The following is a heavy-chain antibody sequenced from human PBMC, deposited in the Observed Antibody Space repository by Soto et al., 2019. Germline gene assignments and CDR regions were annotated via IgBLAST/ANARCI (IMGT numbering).Heavy chain of an antibody. J-gene: IGHJ3*02. D-gene: IGHD6-19*01. CDR1: GGTFSSYA. CDR3: ARVAIAVAGIRAFDI. V-gene: IGHV1-69*13. Sequence: GASVKVSCKASGGTFSSYAISWVRQAPGQGLEWMGGIIPIFGTASYAQKFQGRVTITADESTSTAYMELSSLRSEDTAVYYCARVAIAVAGIRAFDIWGQGTMVTVSS. CDR2: IIPIFGTA.